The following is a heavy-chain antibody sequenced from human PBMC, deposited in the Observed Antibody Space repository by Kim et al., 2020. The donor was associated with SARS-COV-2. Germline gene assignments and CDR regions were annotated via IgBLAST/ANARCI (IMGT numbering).Heavy chain of an antibody. CDR3: ARTIAGRPEAFDI. J-gene: IGHJ3*02. D-gene: IGHD6-6*01. CDR1: GGSISSSNYY. CDR2: IYYSGNT. V-gene: IGHV4-39*01. Sequence: SETLSRTCTVSGGSISSSNYYWGWIRQPPGKGLEWIGYIYYSGNTYYNPSLKSRVTVSVDTSKNQFSLKLSSVTAADTAVYYCARTIAGRPEAFDIWGQGTMVTVSS.